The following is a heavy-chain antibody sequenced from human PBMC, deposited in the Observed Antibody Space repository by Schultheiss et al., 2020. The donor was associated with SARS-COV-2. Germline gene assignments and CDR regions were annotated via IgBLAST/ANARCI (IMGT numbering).Heavy chain of an antibody. CDR1: RFTFRSYA. CDR2: ISSSGDTV. Sequence: GESLKISCSASRFTFRSYAMNWVRQAPGEGLEWVSYISSSGDTVHYADSVKGRFTISRDNAKNSLHLQMNSLRAEDTAVYYCVALRLWERYYYGMDVWGQGTTVTVSS. CDR3: VALRLWERYYYGMDV. J-gene: IGHJ6*02. D-gene: IGHD5-18*01. V-gene: IGHV3-48*03.